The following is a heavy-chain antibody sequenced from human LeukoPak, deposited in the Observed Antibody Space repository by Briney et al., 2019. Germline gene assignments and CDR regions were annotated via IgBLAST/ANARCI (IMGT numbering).Heavy chain of an antibody. CDR1: GGSISSYY. D-gene: IGHD5-18*01. CDR3: ARHVDTALGVCGY. CDR2: INHSGTT. V-gene: IGHV4-59*08. J-gene: IGHJ4*02. Sequence: SETLSLTCTVSGGSISSYYWSWIRQPPGKGLEWIGYINHSGTTKYNPSLKSRVTISRDTSKNEFSLKLSSVTAVDTAVYYCARHVDTALGVCGYWGQGTLVTVSS.